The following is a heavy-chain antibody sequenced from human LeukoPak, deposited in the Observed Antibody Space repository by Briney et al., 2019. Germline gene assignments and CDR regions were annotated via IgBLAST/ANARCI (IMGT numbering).Heavy chain of an antibody. CDR2: IIPIFGTA. Sequence: ASVKVSCKASGGTFSSYAISWVRQAPGQGLEWMGGIIPIFGTANYAQKFQGRVTITTDESTSTAYMELSSLRSEDTAVYYCARDLAGKGLYYMDVWGKGTTVTVSS. CDR1: GGTFSSYA. CDR3: ARDLAGKGLYYMDV. D-gene: IGHD3-16*01. J-gene: IGHJ6*03. V-gene: IGHV1-69*05.